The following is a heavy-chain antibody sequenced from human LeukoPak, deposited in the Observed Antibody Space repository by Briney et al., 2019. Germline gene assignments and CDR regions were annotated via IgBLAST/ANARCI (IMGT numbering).Heavy chain of an antibody. J-gene: IGHJ4*02. CDR1: GGSFSGYY. CDR2: INHSGST. D-gene: IGHD5-18*01. Sequence: SETLSLTCAVYGGSFSGYYWSWIRQPPGKGLEWIGEINHSGSTNYNPSLKSRVTISVDTSKNQFSLKLGSVTAADTAVYYCARKQLWGLYYFDYWGQGTLVTVSS. V-gene: IGHV4-34*01. CDR3: ARKQLWGLYYFDY.